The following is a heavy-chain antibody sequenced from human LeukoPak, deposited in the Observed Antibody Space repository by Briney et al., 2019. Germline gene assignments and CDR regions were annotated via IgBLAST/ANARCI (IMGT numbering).Heavy chain of an antibody. D-gene: IGHD2-2*02. Sequence: ASVKVSCKASGYTFTSYYMHWVRQAPGQGLEWMGIINPSGGSTSYAQKFQGRVTMTRDTSTSTVYMELSSLRSEDTAVYYCARRRGLYCSSTSCYIDYWGQGTLVTVSS. CDR1: GYTFTSYY. J-gene: IGHJ4*02. CDR3: ARRRGLYCSSTSCYIDY. V-gene: IGHV1-46*01. CDR2: INPSGGST.